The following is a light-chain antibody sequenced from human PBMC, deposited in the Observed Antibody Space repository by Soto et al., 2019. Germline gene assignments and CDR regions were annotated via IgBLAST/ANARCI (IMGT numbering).Light chain of an antibody. CDR1: QPINSI. CDR3: QQAQCFQFP. CDR2: RTS. J-gene: IGKJ3*01. V-gene: IGKV1-12*01. Sequence: DIQMTHLPSSVAASVGDIVTITCRASQPINSIVAWYQQKPGKAPKLLISRTSRVQSGVASMFSGSGSGTDYTLTIDSLQTVDFATYFCQQAQCFQFPFRPGTKVDVK.